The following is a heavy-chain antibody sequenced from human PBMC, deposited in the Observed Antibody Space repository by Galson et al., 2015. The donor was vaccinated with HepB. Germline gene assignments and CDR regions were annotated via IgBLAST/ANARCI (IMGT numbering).Heavy chain of an antibody. J-gene: IGHJ4*02. CDR1: GVTFSSYS. V-gene: IGHV3-48*01. CDR3: ARDPRPIRSIVVVTAILYYFDY. D-gene: IGHD2-21*02. Sequence: SLRLSCAAWGVTFSSYSMNWVRQAPGKGLEWVSYISSSSSTIYYADSVKGRFTISRDNAKNSLYLQMNSLRAEDTAVYYCARDPRPIRSIVVVTAILYYFDYWGQGTLVTVSS. CDR2: ISSSSSTI.